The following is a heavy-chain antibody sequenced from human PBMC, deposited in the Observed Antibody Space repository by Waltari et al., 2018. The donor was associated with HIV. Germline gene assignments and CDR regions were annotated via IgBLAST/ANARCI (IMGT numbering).Heavy chain of an antibody. D-gene: IGHD3-22*01. V-gene: IGHV4-34*01. CDR1: GGSFSGYY. CDR2: INHSGST. Sequence: QVQLQQWGAGLLKPSETLSLTCAVYGGSFSGYYWSWIRQPPGKGLEWIGEINHSGSTNYNPSLKSRVTISVDTSKNQFSLKLSSVTAADTAVYYCARGVPFYDSSGYNNWGQGTLVTVSS. J-gene: IGHJ4*02. CDR3: ARGVPFYDSSGYNN.